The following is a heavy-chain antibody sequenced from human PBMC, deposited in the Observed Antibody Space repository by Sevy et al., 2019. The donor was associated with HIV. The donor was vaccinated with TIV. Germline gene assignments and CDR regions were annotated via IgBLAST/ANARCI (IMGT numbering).Heavy chain of an antibody. Sequence: GGSLRLSCAASAFSLSNYYMTWVRQAPGKGLEWVANIKQGGNEQFYLESVKGRFTISRDDSKNSVYLQMTSLRAEDTAVYYCAREGVIYDDDGRDFDDAFDIWGQRTMVTVSS. V-gene: IGHV3-7*01. CDR2: IKQGGNEQ. J-gene: IGHJ3*02. CDR1: AFSLSNYY. D-gene: IGHD2-21*01. CDR3: AREGVIYDDDGRDFDDAFDI.